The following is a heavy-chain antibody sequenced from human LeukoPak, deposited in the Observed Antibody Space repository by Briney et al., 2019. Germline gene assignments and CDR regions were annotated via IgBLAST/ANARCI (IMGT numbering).Heavy chain of an antibody. V-gene: IGHV4-59*01. CDR1: GGSISSYY. CDR3: ARGRDGGLTSYYFDY. Sequence: PSETQSLTCTVSGGSISSYYWSWIRQPPGKGLEWIGYIYYSGSTNYNPSLKSRVTISVDTSKNQFSLKLSSVTAADTAVYYCARGRDGGLTSYYFDYWGQGTLVTVSS. D-gene: IGHD4-17*01. CDR2: IYYSGST. J-gene: IGHJ4*02.